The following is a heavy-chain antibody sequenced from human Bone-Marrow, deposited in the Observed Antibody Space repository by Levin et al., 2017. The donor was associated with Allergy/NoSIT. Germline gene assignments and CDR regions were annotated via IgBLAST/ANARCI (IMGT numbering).Heavy chain of an antibody. CDR1: GYTFSDHA. CDR2: ISGYNGNR. CDR3: ARSTDSWLATSIYFDY. D-gene: IGHD6-19*01. J-gene: IGHJ4*02. Sequence: ASVKVSCKASGYTFSDHALSWVRQAPGQGLGWVGWISGYNGNRNYAQKLQDRVTMTTDTSTNTAYMELRNLRSDDTAVYYCARSTDSWLATSIYFDYWDQGILVTVSS. V-gene: IGHV1-18*01.